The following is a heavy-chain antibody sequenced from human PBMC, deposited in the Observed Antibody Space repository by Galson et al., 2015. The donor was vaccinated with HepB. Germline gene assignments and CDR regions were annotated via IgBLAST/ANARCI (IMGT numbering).Heavy chain of an antibody. J-gene: IGHJ4*02. CDR2: ISSNGGST. Sequence: SLRLSCAASGFTFSSYAMHWVRQAPGKGLEYVSAISSNGGSTYYADSVKGRFTISRDNSKNTLYLQMSSLRAEDTAVYFCVKDLGDCGGDCYSYWGQGTLVTVSS. D-gene: IGHD2-21*02. CDR3: VKDLGDCGGDCYSY. V-gene: IGHV3-64D*06. CDR1: GFTFSSYA.